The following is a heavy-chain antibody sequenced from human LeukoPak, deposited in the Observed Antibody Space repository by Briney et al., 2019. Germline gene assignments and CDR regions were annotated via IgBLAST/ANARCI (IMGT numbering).Heavy chain of an antibody. V-gene: IGHV3-30*02. CDR3: AKRLWSSSGSDAFDI. CDR2: IRYDGSNK. CDR1: GFTFSSYG. J-gene: IGHJ3*02. Sequence: GGSLRLTCAVSGFTFSSYGMHWVRQAPGKGLERVAFIRYDGSNKYYADSVKGRFTISRDNSKNTLYLQMNSLRAEDTAVYYCAKRLWSSSGSDAFDIWRQGTMVTVSS. D-gene: IGHD6-19*01.